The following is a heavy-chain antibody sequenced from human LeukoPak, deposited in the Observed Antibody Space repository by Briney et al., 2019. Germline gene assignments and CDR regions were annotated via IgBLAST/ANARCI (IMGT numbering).Heavy chain of an antibody. J-gene: IGHJ4*02. Sequence: PSETLSLTCTVSGYSISSGYYWGWIRQPPGKGLEWIGSIYHSGSTYYNPSLKSRVTISVDTSKNQFSLKLSSVTAADTAVYYCARGGSSSPYYFDYWGQGTLVTVSS. V-gene: IGHV4-38-2*02. CDR1: GYSISSGYY. CDR2: IYHSGST. CDR3: ARGGSSSPYYFDY. D-gene: IGHD6-6*01.